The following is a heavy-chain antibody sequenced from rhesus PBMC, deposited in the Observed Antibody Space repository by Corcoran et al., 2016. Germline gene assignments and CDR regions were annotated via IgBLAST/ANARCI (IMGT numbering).Heavy chain of an antibody. CDR1: GGSISGYYY. CDR3: ARGGWSSTYCYPIDY. J-gene: IGHJ4*01. D-gene: IGHD2-15*01. V-gene: IGHV4-73*01. CDR2: IYGKSEST. Sequence: QVQLQQWGEGLVTPSETLSLTCAVYGGSISGYYYWSWIRQPPGKGLEWSGYIYGKSESTNYNPSLKKRGTISKDTSKNQFSLKLSSVTAADTAVYYCARGGWSSTYCYPIDYWGQGVLVTVAS.